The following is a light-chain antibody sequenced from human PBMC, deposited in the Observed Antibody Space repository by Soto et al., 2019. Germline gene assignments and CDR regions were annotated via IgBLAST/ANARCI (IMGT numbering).Light chain of an antibody. CDR3: TSYTRDTALV. V-gene: IGLV2-14*01. CDR1: SSDVGGYNH. Sequence: QSALTQPASVSGSPGQSITISCTGTSSDVGGYNHVAWYQQYPGKAPKLIIFEVSDRPSGISNRFSGSKSGSTASLTISGLRAEDEADYHCTSYTRDTALVFGTGTKLTVL. CDR2: EVS. J-gene: IGLJ1*01.